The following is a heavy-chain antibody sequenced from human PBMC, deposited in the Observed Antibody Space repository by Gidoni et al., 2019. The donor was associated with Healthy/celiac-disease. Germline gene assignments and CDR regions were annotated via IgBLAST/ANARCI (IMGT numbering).Heavy chain of an antibody. V-gene: IGHV3-30-3*01. CDR1: GFTFSSYA. Sequence: QVQLVESGGGVVQPGRSLRLSCAASGFTFSSYAMHWVRQAPGKGLEWVAVISYDGSNKYYADSVKGRFTISRDNSKNTLYLQMNSLRAEDTAVYYCASLHSGSYWGLDNDAFDIWGQGTMVTVSS. D-gene: IGHD1-26*01. CDR2: ISYDGSNK. J-gene: IGHJ3*02. CDR3: ASLHSGSYWGLDNDAFDI.